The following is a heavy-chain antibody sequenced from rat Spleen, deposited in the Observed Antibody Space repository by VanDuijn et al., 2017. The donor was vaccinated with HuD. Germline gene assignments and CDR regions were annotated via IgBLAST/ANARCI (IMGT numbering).Heavy chain of an antibody. Sequence: EVQLVESGGGLVQPGRSLKLSCEASGFTFSNYDMAWVRQAPTKGLEWIASISTGGGNTYYRDSVKGRFTISRDNAKNTLDLQMESLRSEDTATYYCAKDLTYYGYNPYWYFDFWGPGTMVTVSS. J-gene: IGHJ1*01. CDR2: ISTGGGNT. CDR3: AKDLTYYGYNPYWYFDF. V-gene: IGHV5S13*01. CDR1: GFTFSNYD. D-gene: IGHD1-9*01.